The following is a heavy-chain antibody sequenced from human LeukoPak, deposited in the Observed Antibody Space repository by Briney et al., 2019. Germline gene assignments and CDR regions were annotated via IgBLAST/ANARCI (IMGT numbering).Heavy chain of an antibody. J-gene: IGHJ4*02. CDR2: ISYSGST. Sequence: PSETLSLTCTVSGGSISSYYWSWIRQPPGKGLEWIGYISYSGSTNYNPSFKSRVTISVDTSKNQFSLKLSSVTAADTAVYYCAKYVWGSYPTFEDYWGQGTLVTVSS. D-gene: IGHD3-16*02. CDR3: AKYVWGSYPTFEDY. V-gene: IGHV4-59*01. CDR1: GGSISSYY.